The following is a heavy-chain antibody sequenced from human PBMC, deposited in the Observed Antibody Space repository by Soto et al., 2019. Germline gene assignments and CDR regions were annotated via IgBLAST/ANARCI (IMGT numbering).Heavy chain of an antibody. J-gene: IGHJ4*02. CDR1: GYTFTSYD. CDR3: ARSPRNWGFDY. V-gene: IGHV1-8*01. D-gene: IGHD7-27*01. Sequence: QVQLVQSGAEVKKPGASVKVSCKASGYTFTSYDINWVRQATGQGFEWMGWMNPNSGNTGYAQKFQGXXTXTXXTSITTANMELSSLRSEDTAVSYCARSPRNWGFDYWGLGTLVTVSS. CDR2: MNPNSGNT.